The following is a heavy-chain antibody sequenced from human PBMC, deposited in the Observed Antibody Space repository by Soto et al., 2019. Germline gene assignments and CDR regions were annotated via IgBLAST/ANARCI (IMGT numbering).Heavy chain of an antibody. J-gene: IGHJ4*02. CDR2: MFYSGST. CDR3: ARAPGFLKCLQLGLDF. V-gene: IGHV4-39*01. D-gene: IGHD1-1*01. CDR1: GGSIRTSGSN. Sequence: AEPLSLTCTVSGGSIRTSGSNCGWIRKPPAKGLEWIGSMFYSGSTYYNPSLKSRVTISVDTSKNQFSLKLSSVTAADTAVYYCARAPGFLKCLQLGLDFWGQGTLVTVS.